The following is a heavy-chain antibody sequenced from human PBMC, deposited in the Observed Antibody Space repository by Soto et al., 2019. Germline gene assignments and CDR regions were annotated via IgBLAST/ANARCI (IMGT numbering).Heavy chain of an antibody. CDR1: GGSYSDFH. V-gene: IGHV4-34*01. Sequence: QVQLLQWGAGLLKPSETLSLTCAVYGGSYSDFHWSWIRQPPGKGLEWIAEINLRGNTNYNPSLKSRVTMSVDTSQNQFSLKMASVTAADTAVYYCARTHSSMAVWDKGTTVTVSS. J-gene: IGHJ6*03. CDR3: ARTHSSMAV. CDR2: INLRGNT.